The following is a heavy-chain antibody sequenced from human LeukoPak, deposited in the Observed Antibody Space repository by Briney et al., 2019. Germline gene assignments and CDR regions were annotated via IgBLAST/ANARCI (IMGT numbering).Heavy chain of an antibody. D-gene: IGHD2-15*01. J-gene: IGHJ4*02. V-gene: IGHV3-7*01. CDR2: IKEDGTEK. CDR3: TKASAARCIGVFCYPFDH. CDR1: GFSFSTW. Sequence: GGSLRLSCVGSGFSFSTWITWVRQAPGKGLEWVANIKEDGTEKYYVDSVRGRFTISRDNAKNSVYLQMNSLRVEDTAVYYCTKASAARCIGVFCYPFDHWGQGTLVTVSS.